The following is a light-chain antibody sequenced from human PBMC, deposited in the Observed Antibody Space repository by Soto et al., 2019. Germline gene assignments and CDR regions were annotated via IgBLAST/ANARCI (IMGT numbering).Light chain of an antibody. CDR2: GAS. Sequence: IVMTHSRATLSVSAMVRATLTYRSSQSVSSNLAWYQQKPGQAPRLLIYGASTRATGIPARFSGSGSGTEFTLTISSLQSEDFAVYYCQQYNNWPPITFGQGTRLEIK. CDR3: QQYNNWPPIT. CDR1: QSVSSN. J-gene: IGKJ5*01. V-gene: IGKV3D-15*01.